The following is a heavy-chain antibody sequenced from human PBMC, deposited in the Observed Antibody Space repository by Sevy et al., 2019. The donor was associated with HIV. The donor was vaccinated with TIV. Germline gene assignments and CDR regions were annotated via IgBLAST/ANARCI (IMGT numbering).Heavy chain of an antibody. CDR2: INHTGST. Sequence: SETLSLTCTVSGTSFSSDSWTWIRQSPGKGQEWIGEINHTGSTNYNPSLKSRVTISVDTSKNQFSLKLTSVTAADTAIYYCARWRGTRVTMIVVVTTGYFDHWGQGTLVTVSS. CDR3: ARWRGTRVTMIVVVTTGYFDH. CDR1: GTSFSSDS. J-gene: IGHJ4*02. V-gene: IGHV4-34*01. D-gene: IGHD3-22*01.